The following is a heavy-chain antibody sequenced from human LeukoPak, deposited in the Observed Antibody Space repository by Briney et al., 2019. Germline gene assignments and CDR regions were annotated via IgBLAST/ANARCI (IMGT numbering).Heavy chain of an antibody. CDR3: ARDWGVDDYTADY. CDR2: INPNSGGT. V-gene: IGHV1-2*02. J-gene: IGHJ4*02. Sequence: GASVKVSCKASGYTFTCYYMHWVRQAPGQGLEWMGWINPNSGGTNYAQKFQGRVTMTRDTSISTAYMELSRLRSDDAAVYYCARDWGVDDYTADYWGQGTLVTVSS. CDR1: GYTFTCYY. D-gene: IGHD3-16*01.